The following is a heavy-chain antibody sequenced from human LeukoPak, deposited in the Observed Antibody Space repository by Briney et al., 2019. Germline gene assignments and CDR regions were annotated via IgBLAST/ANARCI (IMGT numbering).Heavy chain of an antibody. Sequence: PSETLSLTCTVSGGSISSSDYYWGWIRQPPGEGLEWIGSIYYSGSTYYNPSLKSRVTISVDTSKNQFSLKLSSVTAADTAVYCCARRMATMLAFDIWGQGTMVTVSS. CDR3: ARRMATMLAFDI. CDR2: IYYSGST. J-gene: IGHJ3*02. CDR1: GGSISSSDYY. D-gene: IGHD5-24*01. V-gene: IGHV4-39*01.